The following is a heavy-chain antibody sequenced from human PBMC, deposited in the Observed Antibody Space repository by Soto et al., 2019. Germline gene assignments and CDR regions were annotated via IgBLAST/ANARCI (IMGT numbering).Heavy chain of an antibody. CDR2: VHAGGSF. Sequence: QAQLQVSGLGLVKPAESLSLICNVSGVPITDSYWSWIRQSPGKGLEWIGRVHAGGSFNYNPSLRRRAAISVDTSKSQVSLRLTSVTAADTAVYFCARENTPEMTRGWFAPWGQGTLVTVSS. V-gene: IGHV4-4*07. CDR3: ARENTPEMTRGWFAP. D-gene: IGHD3-10*01. CDR1: GVPITDSY. J-gene: IGHJ5*02.